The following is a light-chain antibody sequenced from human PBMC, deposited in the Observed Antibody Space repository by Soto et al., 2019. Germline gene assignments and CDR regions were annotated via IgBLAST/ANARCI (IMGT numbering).Light chain of an antibody. CDR2: GAP. CDR3: QQYNDLVT. Sequence: VMTQSPVTLSVSPGERATLSCRASQSVSTNLAWYQHKPGQAPRFLIYGAPTRATGIPARFSGSGSGTEFTLTISSLQSEDSAVYYCQQYNDLVTFGGGTKVEIK. CDR1: QSVSTN. J-gene: IGKJ4*01. V-gene: IGKV3-15*01.